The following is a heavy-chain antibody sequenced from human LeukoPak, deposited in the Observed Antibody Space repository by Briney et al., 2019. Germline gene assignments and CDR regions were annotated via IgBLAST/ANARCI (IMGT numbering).Heavy chain of an antibody. D-gene: IGHD3-10*01. Sequence: PGESLKISCKGSGYSFSSYWIGWVRQMPGKGLEWMGIIYPGDPDTTYSPSFQGQVTISADKSLNTAYLQWSSLKASDTAMYFCARRRSSTLIDYWGQGTLVTVSS. CDR1: GYSFSSYW. J-gene: IGHJ4*02. CDR2: IYPGDPDT. CDR3: ARRRSSTLIDY. V-gene: IGHV5-51*01.